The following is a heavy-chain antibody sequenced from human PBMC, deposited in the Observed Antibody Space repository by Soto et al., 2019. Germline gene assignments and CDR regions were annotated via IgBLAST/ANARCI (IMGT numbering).Heavy chain of an antibody. CDR3: ARDHSSWYYMDV. CDR1: GGSISSYY. Sequence: SETLSLTCTVSGGSISSYYWSWIRQPPGKGLEWIGYIYYSGSTNYNPSLKSRVTISVDTSKNQFSLKLSSVTAADTAVYYCARDHSSWYYMDVWGKGTTVTVSS. V-gene: IGHV4-59*01. CDR2: IYYSGST. J-gene: IGHJ6*03. D-gene: IGHD6-13*01.